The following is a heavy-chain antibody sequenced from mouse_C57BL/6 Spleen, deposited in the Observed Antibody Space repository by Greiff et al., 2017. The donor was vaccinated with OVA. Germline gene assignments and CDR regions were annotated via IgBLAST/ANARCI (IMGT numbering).Heavy chain of an antibody. V-gene: IGHV3-6*01. CDR1: GYSITSGYY. Sequence: EVQVVESGPGLVKPSQSLSLTCSVTGYSITSGYYWNWIRQFPGNKLEWMGYISYDGSNNYNPSLKNRISITRDTSKNQFFLKLNSVTTEDTATYYCARERLLLHWYFDVWGTGTTVTVSS. D-gene: IGHD1-1*01. CDR3: ARERLLLHWYFDV. CDR2: ISYDGSN. J-gene: IGHJ1*03.